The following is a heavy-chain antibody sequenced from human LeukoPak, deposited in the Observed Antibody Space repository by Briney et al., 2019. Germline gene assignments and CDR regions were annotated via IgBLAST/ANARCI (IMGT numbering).Heavy chain of an antibody. CDR1: GYTFTSYY. CDR3: ARDVTPLRPGYDAFDI. J-gene: IGHJ3*02. Sequence: ASVKVSCKASGYTFTSYYMHWVRQAPGQGLEWMGIINPSGGSTSYAQKFQGRVTMTRDTSTSTVYMELSSLRSEDTAVYYCARDVTPLRPGYDAFDIWGQGTMVTVSS. D-gene: IGHD2-21*02. CDR2: INPSGGST. V-gene: IGHV1-46*01.